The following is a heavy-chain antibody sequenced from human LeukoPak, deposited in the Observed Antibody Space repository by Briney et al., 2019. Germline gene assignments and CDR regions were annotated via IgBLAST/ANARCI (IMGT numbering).Heavy chain of an antibody. Sequence: SETLSLTCTVSGYSISSGYYWGWIRHPPGKGLEGIGSIYHSGSTYYNPSLIRRLTTSVATSTNQFSLQLSSVITSHTAVYYFARTLVGAPANWGQGALAGVPS. CDR2: IYHSGST. CDR3: ARTLVGAPAN. J-gene: IGHJ4*02. CDR1: GYSISSGYY. V-gene: IGHV4-38-2*02. D-gene: IGHD1-26*01.